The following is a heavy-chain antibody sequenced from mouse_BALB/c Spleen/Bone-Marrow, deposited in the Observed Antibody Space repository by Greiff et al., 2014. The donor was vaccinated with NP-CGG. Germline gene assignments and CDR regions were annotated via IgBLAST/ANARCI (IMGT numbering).Heavy chain of an antibody. V-gene: IGHV2-2*02. CDR2: IWSGGST. CDR1: GFSFPNYG. Sequence: VMLVESGPGLVQPSQSLSITCTVSGFSFPNYGVHWVRQSPGKGLEWLGVIWSGGSTDYNAAFISRLSISKDNSKSQVFFKMNSLQVNDTAIYYCARNPVGRNYFDYWGQGTTLTVSS. J-gene: IGHJ2*01. D-gene: IGHD4-1*01. CDR3: ARNPVGRNYFDY.